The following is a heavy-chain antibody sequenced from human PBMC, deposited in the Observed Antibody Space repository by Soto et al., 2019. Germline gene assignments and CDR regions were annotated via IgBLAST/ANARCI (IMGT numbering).Heavy chain of an antibody. Sequence: PSETLSLTCTVSGGSISSYYWSWIRQPPGKGLEWIGYIYYSGSTNYNPSLKSRVTISVDTSKNQFSLKLSSVTAADTAVYYCARGYYDSSGYDEGMDVWGQGTTVTVSS. CDR1: GGSISSYY. D-gene: IGHD3-22*01. CDR3: ARGYYDSSGYDEGMDV. J-gene: IGHJ6*02. CDR2: IYYSGST. V-gene: IGHV4-59*01.